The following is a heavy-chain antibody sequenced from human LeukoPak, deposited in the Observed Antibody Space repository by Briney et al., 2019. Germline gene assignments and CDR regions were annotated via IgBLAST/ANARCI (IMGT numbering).Heavy chain of an antibody. J-gene: IGHJ4*02. CDR2: IRSKAYGGTT. Sequence: HPGGSLRLSCTASGFTFGDYAMSWFRQAPGKGLEWVGFIRSKAYGGTTEYAASVKGRFTISRDDSKSIAYLQMNSLKTEDTAVYYCTRSTAVAGFDYRGQGTLVTVSS. V-gene: IGHV3-49*03. CDR1: GFTFGDYA. CDR3: TRSTAVAGFDY. D-gene: IGHD6-19*01.